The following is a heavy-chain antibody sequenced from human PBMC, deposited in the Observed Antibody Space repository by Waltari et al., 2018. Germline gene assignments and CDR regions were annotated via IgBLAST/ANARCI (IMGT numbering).Heavy chain of an antibody. D-gene: IGHD5-18*01. CDR2: ISGSGGST. CDR1: GFTFSSYA. V-gene: IGHV3-23*01. CDR3: ANFEDTAMVNGFLDY. Sequence: EVQLLESGGGLVQPGGSLRLSCAASGFTFSSYAMSWVRQAPGKGLAWVSAISGSGGSTSYAEAVKGRFTIARDNSKNTLYLQMNSLRAEDTAVYYCANFEDTAMVNGFLDYWGQGTLVTVSS. J-gene: IGHJ4*02.